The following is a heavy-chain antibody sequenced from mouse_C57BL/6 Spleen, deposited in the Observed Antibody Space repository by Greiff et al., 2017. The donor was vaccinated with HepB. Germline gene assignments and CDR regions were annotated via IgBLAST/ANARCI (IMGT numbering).Heavy chain of an antibody. J-gene: IGHJ3*01. CDR2: IDPSDSYT. CDR3: ARALYDGSWFAY. V-gene: IGHV1-69*01. Sequence: VKLQQPGAELVMPGASVKLSCKASGYTFTSSWRHGGKQRPGQGLEWIGEIDPSDSYTNYNQKFKGKSTLTVDKSSSTAYMQLSSLTSEDSAVYYCARALYDGSWFAYWGQGTLVTVSA. CDR1: GYTFTSSW. D-gene: IGHD2-3*01.